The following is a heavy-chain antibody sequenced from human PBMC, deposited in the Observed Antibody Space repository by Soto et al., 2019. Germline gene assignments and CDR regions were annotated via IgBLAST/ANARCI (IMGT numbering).Heavy chain of an antibody. V-gene: IGHV3-30*18. D-gene: IGHD3-10*02. CDR1: GFTFSSYG. J-gene: IGHJ6*02. CDR2: ISYDGSNK. CDR3: AKNVPEYTENNNGMDV. Sequence: QVQLVESGGGVVQPGRSLRLSCAASGFTFSSYGMHWVRQAPGKGLEWVALISYDGSNKYYVDSVKGRFTISRDNSKNTMYLQMNNLRGEDTAVYYCAKNVPEYTENNNGMDVWGQGTTVTVSS.